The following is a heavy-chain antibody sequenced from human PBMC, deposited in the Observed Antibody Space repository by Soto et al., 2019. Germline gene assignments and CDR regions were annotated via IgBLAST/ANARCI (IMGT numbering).Heavy chain of an antibody. J-gene: IGHJ3*02. Sequence: HVQLVQSGAEVKRPGASLKVSCKASGYTFISYGVSWVRQAPGQGLEWLGWISPYKGNTNYAQKFQGRMTMTTDTSTSTVYMDLRSLRTDNTAVYYCARDQTKWLTDAFDIWGKGTMVGVPS. CDR1: GYTFISYG. V-gene: IGHV1-18*01. CDR3: ARDQTKWLTDAFDI. CDR2: ISPYKGNT. D-gene: IGHD5-12*01.